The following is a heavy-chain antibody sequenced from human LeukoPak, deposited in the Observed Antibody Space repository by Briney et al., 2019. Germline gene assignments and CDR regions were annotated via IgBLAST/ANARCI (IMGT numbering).Heavy chain of an antibody. Sequence: GGSLRLSCAASGFTFSSYAMSWVRQAPGKGLVWVSRIDTDGTDTAYADSVKGRFTISRDNAKNTLYLQMNSLRAEDTAVYYCARPRAYDSRDLDYWGQGALVTVSS. D-gene: IGHD3-16*01. CDR3: ARPRAYDSRDLDY. J-gene: IGHJ4*02. CDR2: IDTDGTDT. CDR1: GFTFSSYA. V-gene: IGHV3-74*01.